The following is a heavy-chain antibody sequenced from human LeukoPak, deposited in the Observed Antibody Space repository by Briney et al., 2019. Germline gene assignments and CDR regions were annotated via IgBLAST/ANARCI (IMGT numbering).Heavy chain of an antibody. J-gene: IGHJ4*02. D-gene: IGHD3-9*01. CDR1: GGSITGSSFY. CDR2: IYYSGST. V-gene: IGHV4-39*02. Sequence: SETLSLTCSVPGGSITGSSFYWGWIRQPPGKGLEWIGNIYYSGSTYYSASLKSRVTISLDTSKNHFSLKVTSVTAADTAVYYCARGSYDVLTGYSTLGEYWGQGTLVTASS. CDR3: ARGSYDVLTGYSTLGEY.